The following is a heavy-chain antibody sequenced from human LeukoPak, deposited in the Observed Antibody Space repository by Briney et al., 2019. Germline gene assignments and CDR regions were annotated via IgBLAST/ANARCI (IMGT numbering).Heavy chain of an antibody. CDR3: ARYGFSSSWQGGWHAFDI. Sequence: EASVKVSCKASGYTLTSYYMHWVRQAPGQGLEWMGIINPTVGDTIYAQKFQGRVTMTRDMSTSTVYMELSSLRSDDTAVYYCARYGFSSSWQGGWHAFDIWGQGTTVTVSS. J-gene: IGHJ3*02. V-gene: IGHV1-46*01. CDR1: GYTLTSYY. CDR2: INPTVGDT. D-gene: IGHD6-13*01.